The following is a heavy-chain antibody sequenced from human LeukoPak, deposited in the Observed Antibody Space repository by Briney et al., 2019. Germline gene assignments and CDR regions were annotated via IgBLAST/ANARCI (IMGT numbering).Heavy chain of an antibody. CDR3: ARDTYYYDSSGYFDY. V-gene: IGHV3-20*04. Sequence: PGGSLRLSCAASGFTFYDYGMSWVRQAPGKGLEWVSGINLNGGSTGYADPGKGRFTISRDNAKNSLYVQMNSLRAEDTALYFCARDTYYYDSSGYFDYWGQGTLVTVSS. D-gene: IGHD3-22*01. J-gene: IGHJ4*02. CDR1: GFTFYDYG. CDR2: INLNGGST.